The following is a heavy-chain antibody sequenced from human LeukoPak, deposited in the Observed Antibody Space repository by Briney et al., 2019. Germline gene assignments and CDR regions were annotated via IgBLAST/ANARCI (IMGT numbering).Heavy chain of an antibody. CDR3: ARGGGSGDGAFDI. Sequence: SETLSLTCTVSGGSISSYYWSWIRQPAAKGLEWIGYLYYSGSTNYNPSLKSRVTISVDTSKNQFSLKLSSVTAADTAVYYCARGGGSGDGAFDIWGQGTMVTVSS. J-gene: IGHJ3*02. V-gene: IGHV4-59*01. CDR2: LYYSGST. CDR1: GGSISSYY. D-gene: IGHD2-21*02.